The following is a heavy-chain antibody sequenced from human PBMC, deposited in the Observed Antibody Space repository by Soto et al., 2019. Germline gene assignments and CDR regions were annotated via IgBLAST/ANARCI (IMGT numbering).Heavy chain of an antibody. J-gene: IGHJ4*02. V-gene: IGHV3-23*01. CDR2: ISGSGGST. CDR3: ARAGYYYGSGHNYFDY. Sequence: PGGSLRLSCAASGFTFSSYAMSWVRQAPGKGLEWVSAISGSGGSTYYADSVKGRFTISRDNSKNTLYLQMNSLRAEDTAVYYCARAGYYYGSGHNYFDYWGQGTLVTVSS. D-gene: IGHD3-10*01. CDR1: GFTFSSYA.